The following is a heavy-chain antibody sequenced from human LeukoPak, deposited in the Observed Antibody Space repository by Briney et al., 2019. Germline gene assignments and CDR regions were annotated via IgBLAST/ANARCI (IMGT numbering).Heavy chain of an antibody. CDR2: ISGGGGGT. D-gene: IGHD3-10*01. V-gene: IGHV3-23*01. Sequence: QSGGSLRLSCAASGFTFSTYAMAWVRQAPGRGLEWVSSISGGGGGTYYADSVKGRFTISRDNSKNTLYLQMNSLRAEDTAVYYCAKGPYGSGTYYIDHWGREPWSPSPQ. J-gene: IGHJ4*02. CDR1: GFTFSTYA. CDR3: AKGPYGSGTYYIDH.